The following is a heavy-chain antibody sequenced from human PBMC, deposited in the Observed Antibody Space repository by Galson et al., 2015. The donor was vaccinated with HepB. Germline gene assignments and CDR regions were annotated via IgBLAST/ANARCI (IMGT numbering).Heavy chain of an antibody. CDR2: FDPEDGET. J-gene: IGHJ4*02. V-gene: IGHV1-24*01. Sequence: SVKVSCKVSGYTLTELSMHWVRQAPGKGLEWMGGFDPEDGETIYAQKFQGRVTMTEDTSTDTAYMELSSLRSEDTAVYYCATTDSSGFSADYWGQGTQVTVSS. CDR3: ATTDSSGFSADY. D-gene: IGHD3-22*01. CDR1: GYTLTELS.